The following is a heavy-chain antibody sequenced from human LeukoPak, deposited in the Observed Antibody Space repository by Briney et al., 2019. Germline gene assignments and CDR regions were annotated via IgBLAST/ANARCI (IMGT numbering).Heavy chain of an antibody. CDR2: ISWDGGST. J-gene: IGHJ4*02. V-gene: IGHV3-43*01. D-gene: IGHD3-10*01. Sequence: GGSLRLSCAASGFTFDDYTMHWVRQAPGKGLEWVSLISWDGGSTYYADSVKGRFTISRDNSKNSLYLQMNSLRTEDTALYYCAKDISGSGSYPTFDYWGQGTLVTVSS. CDR3: AKDISGSGSYPTFDY. CDR1: GFTFDDYT.